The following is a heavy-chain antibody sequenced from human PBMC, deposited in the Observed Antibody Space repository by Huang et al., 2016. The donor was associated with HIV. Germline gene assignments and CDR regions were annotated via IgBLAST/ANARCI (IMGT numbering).Heavy chain of an antibody. V-gene: IGHV3-30*18. CDR3: AKDFWDYGSGNYPLVF. D-gene: IGHD3-10*01. CDR2: IAYDGTNK. CDR1: RFTFSSSA. J-gene: IGHJ4*02. Sequence: QVQLVESGGGVVQPGRSLSLSCDGFRFTFSSSAVHWVRQGPGKGLEWVTVIAYDGTNKSDADSVKGRFTIYRDNSKNTLYLQMNSLRAEDTAVYYCAKDFWDYGSGNYPLVFWGQGTLVTVSS.